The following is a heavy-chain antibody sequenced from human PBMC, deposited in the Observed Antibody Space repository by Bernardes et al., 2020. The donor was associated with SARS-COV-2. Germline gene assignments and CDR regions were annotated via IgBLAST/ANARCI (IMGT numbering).Heavy chain of an antibody. V-gene: IGHV3-53*04. CDR1: GFTVGITY. CDR2: IYRADSI. D-gene: IGHD4-4*01. Sequence: GGSLRLSCAASGFTVGITYMTWVRQAPGKGLEWVSTIYRADSIYYADSVKGRFTISRHNSNNTVSLQMNSLRPEDTAIYFCAKVGPYSDNPIDYWGQGTLVTVSS. J-gene: IGHJ4*02. CDR3: AKVGPYSDNPIDY.